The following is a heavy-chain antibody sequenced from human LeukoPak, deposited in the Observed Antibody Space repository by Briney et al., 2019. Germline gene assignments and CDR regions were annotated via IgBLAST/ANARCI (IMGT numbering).Heavy chain of an antibody. CDR3: ARVLWFGELSPLDY. V-gene: IGHV7-4-1*02. CDR2: INTNTGNP. Sequence: ASVKVSCKASGYTSTSYAMNWVRQAPGQGFEWMGWINTNTGNPTYAQGFTGRFVFSLDTSVSTAYLQISSLKAEDTAVYYCARVLWFGELSPLDYWGQGTLVTVSS. D-gene: IGHD3-10*01. J-gene: IGHJ4*02. CDR1: GYTSTSYA.